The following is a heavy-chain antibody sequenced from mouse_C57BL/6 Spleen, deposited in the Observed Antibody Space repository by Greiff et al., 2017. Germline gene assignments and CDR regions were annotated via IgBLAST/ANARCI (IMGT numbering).Heavy chain of an antibody. D-gene: IGHD2-1*01. Sequence: VMLVESGPGLVAPSQSLSITCTVSGFSLTSYAISWVRQPPGKGLEWLGVIWTGGGTNYNSALKSRVSISKDNSKSEVFLKMNSLHTEATARYYCARVTTGGAPWFAYWGQGTLVTVSA. V-gene: IGHV2-9-1*01. CDR2: IWTGGGT. J-gene: IGHJ3*01. CDR1: GFSLTSYA. CDR3: ARVTTGGAPWFAY.